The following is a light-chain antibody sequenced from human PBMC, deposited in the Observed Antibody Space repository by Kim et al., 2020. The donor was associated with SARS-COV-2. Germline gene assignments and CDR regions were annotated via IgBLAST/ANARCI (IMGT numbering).Light chain of an antibody. Sequence: LSPGESATLSCRASQSLSSSYLAWYQQKPGQAPRLLIYGASSRATGIPVRFSGSGSGTDFTLTISRLEPDDFAVYYCQQYGSSLYTFGQGTKLEI. CDR1: QSLSSSY. V-gene: IGKV3-20*01. CDR3: QQYGSSLYT. J-gene: IGKJ2*01. CDR2: GAS.